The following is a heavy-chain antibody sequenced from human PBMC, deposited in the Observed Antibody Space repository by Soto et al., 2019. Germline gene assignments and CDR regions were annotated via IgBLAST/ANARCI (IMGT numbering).Heavy chain of an antibody. CDR1: GFTFKNYN. V-gene: IGHV3-48*03. Sequence: VQVVESGGGLVQPGGALKLSCEASGFTFKNYNMNWVRQAPGKGLEWIAHITSSGVITYYADSVKGRFTISRDNAMNSLYLEMNSLRVEDTAIYYCARGFCFGPNCDGTHWGQGTLVSVSS. J-gene: IGHJ4*02. D-gene: IGHD1-1*01. CDR2: ITSSGVIT. CDR3: ARGFCFGPNCDGTH.